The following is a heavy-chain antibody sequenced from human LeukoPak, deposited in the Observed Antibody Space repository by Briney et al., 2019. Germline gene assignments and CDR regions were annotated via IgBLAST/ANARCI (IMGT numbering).Heavy chain of an antibody. Sequence: GESLKISCKGSGYSFTSYWIGWVRQMPGKGLEWMGIIYPGDSDTRYSPSFQGQVTISADKSISTAYLQWSSLKASDTAMYYCARGRGVHTPYNWFDPWGQGTLVTVSS. V-gene: IGHV5-51*01. CDR2: IYPGDSDT. D-gene: IGHD3-10*01. J-gene: IGHJ5*02. CDR3: ARGRGVHTPYNWFDP. CDR1: GYSFTSYW.